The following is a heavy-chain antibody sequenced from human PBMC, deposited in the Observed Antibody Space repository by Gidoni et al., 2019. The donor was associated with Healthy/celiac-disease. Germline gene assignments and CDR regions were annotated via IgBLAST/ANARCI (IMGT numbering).Heavy chain of an antibody. V-gene: IGHV5-51*01. Sequence: DVQLVPSGAAVNKPGASLQISCKGSGYSFTSYWLAWVRQMPGTGLDWMGLIDPGDVDTRDSPSFHGQVTIPADKSISTAYLQWSRLKASDTAMYAGARLDSTYDCWSGYPIRGFDYWGQGTLVTVSS. CDR3: ARLDSTYDCWSGYPIRGFDY. J-gene: IGHJ4*02. D-gene: IGHD3-3*01. CDR1: GYSFTSYW. CDR2: IDPGDVDT.